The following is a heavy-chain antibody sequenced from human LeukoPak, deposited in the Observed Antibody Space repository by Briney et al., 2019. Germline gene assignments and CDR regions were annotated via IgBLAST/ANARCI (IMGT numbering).Heavy chain of an antibody. CDR3: ARGKRELANWFDP. J-gene: IGHJ5*02. D-gene: IGHD3-10*01. Sequence: PSETLSLTCTVSGGSISSSSHYWGWIRQPPEEGLEWIGTMSYGGNTHYNPSLKSRVTMSVDTSKNQFFLKLSSVTAADTAVYYCARGKRELANWFDPWGQGTLVTVSS. CDR1: GGSISSSSHY. CDR2: MSYGGNT. V-gene: IGHV4-39*07.